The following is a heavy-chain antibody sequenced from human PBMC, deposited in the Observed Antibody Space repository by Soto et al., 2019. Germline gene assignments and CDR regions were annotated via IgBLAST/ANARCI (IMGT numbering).Heavy chain of an antibody. CDR1: GFTFSSYA. J-gene: IGHJ4*02. V-gene: IGHV3-23*01. CDR3: AKDGKSVLRYFDWLLYNYFDY. CDR2: ISGSGGST. Sequence: GGSLRLSCAASGFTFSSYAMSWVRQAPGKGLEWVSAISGSGGSTYYADSVKGRFTISRDNSKNTLYLQMNSLRAEDTAVYYCAKDGKSVLRYFDWLLYNYFDYWGQGTLVTVSS. D-gene: IGHD3-9*01.